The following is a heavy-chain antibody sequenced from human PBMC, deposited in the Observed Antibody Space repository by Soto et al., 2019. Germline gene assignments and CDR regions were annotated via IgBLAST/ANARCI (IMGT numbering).Heavy chain of an antibody. V-gene: IGHV3-74*01. CDR1: GFTYSSSW. D-gene: IGHD3-22*01. J-gene: IGHJ4*02. Sequence: GGSLRLSCAASGFTYSSSWLHWVRQAPGKGLVWVSRINSDGSSTSYADSVKGRFTISRDNAKNTLYLQMNSLRAEDTAVYYCARVGSYYYDSSGYYLLDYWGQGTLVTVSS. CDR3: ARVGSYYYDSSGYYLLDY. CDR2: INSDGSST.